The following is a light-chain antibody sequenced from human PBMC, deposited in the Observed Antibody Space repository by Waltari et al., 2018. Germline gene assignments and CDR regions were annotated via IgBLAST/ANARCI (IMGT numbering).Light chain of an antibody. V-gene: IGKV3-20*01. CDR3: QHYLRLPVT. Sequence: EIVLTQSPGTLSLSPGESATLPCSTMQSFTRALAWYQQKPGQAPRLLIYGASNRATGIPDRFSGSGSGTDFSLTISSLEPEDFAVYYCQHYLRLPVTFGQGTKVEVK. J-gene: IGKJ1*01. CDR2: GAS. CDR1: QSFTRA.